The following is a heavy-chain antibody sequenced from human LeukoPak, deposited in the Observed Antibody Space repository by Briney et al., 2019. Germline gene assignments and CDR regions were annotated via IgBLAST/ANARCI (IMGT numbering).Heavy chain of an antibody. D-gene: IGHD3-3*01. CDR1: GYTFTSYG. V-gene: IGHV1-18*01. J-gene: IGHJ6*02. CDR2: ISAYNGNT. CDR3: ARDKVDYDFWSGYLTRYYYYGMDV. Sequence: ASVKVSCKASGYTFTSYGISWVRQAPGQGLEWMGWISAYNGNTNYAQKLQGRVTMTTDTSTSTAYMELGSLRSDDTAVYYCARDKVDYDFWSGYLTRYYYYGMDVWGQGTTVTVSS.